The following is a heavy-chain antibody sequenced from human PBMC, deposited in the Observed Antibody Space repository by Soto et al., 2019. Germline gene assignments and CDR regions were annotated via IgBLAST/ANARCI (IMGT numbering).Heavy chain of an antibody. CDR2: LMYSGYS. J-gene: IGHJ6*02. D-gene: IGHD3-10*01. Sequence: QVQLHESGPGLVKPSETLSLTCTVSGDSLTNFYCSWFRQPPGKGLEWFGYLMYSGYSAYNPSFKRRVTMSRDTSTTQSSLMLVSLTATDTSVDYCGRHGFGTLHGLVCFWGQGTTGIVSS. CDR1: GDSLTNFY. CDR3: GRHGFGTLHGLVCF. V-gene: IGHV4-59*08.